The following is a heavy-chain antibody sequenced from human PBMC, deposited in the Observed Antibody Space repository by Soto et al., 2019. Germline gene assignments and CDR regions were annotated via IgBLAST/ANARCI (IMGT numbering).Heavy chain of an antibody. J-gene: IGHJ4*02. CDR1: GFTFSNYA. V-gene: IGHV3-23*01. CDR2: ISARGDTT. Sequence: EVQLLESGGGLVRPGGSLRLSCAASGFTFSNYALSWVRQAPGKGLEWVSAISARGDTTYYADSVKGRFTISRDNSKNSLYLQMNSLRAEDTAVYYCAKHRPMSSNLYIWDQGTLVTVSS. D-gene: IGHD3-16*01. CDR3: AKHRPMSSNLYI.